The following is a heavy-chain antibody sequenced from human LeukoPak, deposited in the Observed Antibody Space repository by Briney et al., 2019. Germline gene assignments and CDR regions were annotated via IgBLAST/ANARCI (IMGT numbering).Heavy chain of an antibody. CDR1: GGSISSSSYY. CDR2: IYYSGST. V-gene: IGHV4-61*05. J-gene: IGHJ1*01. D-gene: IGHD3-16*01. Sequence: KPSETLSLTCTVSGGSISSSSYYWGWIRQPPGKGLEWIGYIYYSGSTNYNPSLKSRVTISVDTSKNQFSLKLSSVTAADTAVYYCARGSFGGEYFQHWGQGTLVTVSS. CDR3: ARGSFGGEYFQH.